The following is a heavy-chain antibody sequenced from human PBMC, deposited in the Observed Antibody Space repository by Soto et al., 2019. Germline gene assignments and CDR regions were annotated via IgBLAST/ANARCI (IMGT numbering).Heavy chain of an antibody. Sequence: GGSLRLSXTASGFTFGDYAMSWFRQAPGKGLEWVGFIRSKAYGGTTEYAASVKGRFTISRDDSKSIAYLQMNSLKTEDTAVYYCTREEYSYGYGSYHYYYGMDVWGQGTTVTVSS. CDR3: TREEYSYGYGSYHYYYGMDV. CDR1: GFTFGDYA. CDR2: IRSKAYGGTT. J-gene: IGHJ6*02. V-gene: IGHV3-49*03. D-gene: IGHD5-18*01.